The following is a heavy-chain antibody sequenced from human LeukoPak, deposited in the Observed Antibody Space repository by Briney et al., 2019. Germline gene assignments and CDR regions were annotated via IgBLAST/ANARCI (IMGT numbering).Heavy chain of an antibody. CDR1: GFTFDDYT. CDR2: ISWDGGST. D-gene: IGHD2-15*01. V-gene: IGHV3-43*01. CDR3: AKDRHCSGGSCYSSFFDY. J-gene: IGHJ4*02. Sequence: PGGSLRLSCAASGFTFDDYTMHWVRQAPGKGLEWISLISWDGGSTYYADSVKGRFTISRDNSKNSRYLQMNSLRTEDTALYYCAKDRHCSGGSCYSSFFDYWGQGTLVTVSS.